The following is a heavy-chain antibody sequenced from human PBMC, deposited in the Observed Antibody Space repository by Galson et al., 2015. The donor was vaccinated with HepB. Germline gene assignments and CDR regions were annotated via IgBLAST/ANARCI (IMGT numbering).Heavy chain of an antibody. J-gene: IGHJ4*02. D-gene: IGHD6-13*01. CDR1: GFTFSDYY. Sequence: SLRLSCAASGFTFSDYYMSWIRQAPGKGLEWVSYISSSSSYTNYAGSVKGRFTISRDNAKNSLYLQMNSLKAEDTAVYYCARGEMWASAGMCYFDFWGQGTLVTVSS. V-gene: IGHV3-11*06. CDR3: ARGEMWASAGMCYFDF. CDR2: ISSSSSYT.